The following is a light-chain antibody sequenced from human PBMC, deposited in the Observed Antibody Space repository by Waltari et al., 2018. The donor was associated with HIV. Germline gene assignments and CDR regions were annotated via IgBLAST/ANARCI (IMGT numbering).Light chain of an antibody. J-gene: IGLJ3*02. Sequence: QSVLTQPPSASGTPGQRVTISCSGSSSNIGRNYVYWYQQLPGTAPKLLLYRNNQWPAGVPDRFSGSKSGISGSLAISGLRSDDEADYYCAAWDDTRVVFGGGTKLTVL. CDR1: SSNIGRNY. CDR2: RNN. V-gene: IGLV1-47*01. CDR3: AAWDDTRVV.